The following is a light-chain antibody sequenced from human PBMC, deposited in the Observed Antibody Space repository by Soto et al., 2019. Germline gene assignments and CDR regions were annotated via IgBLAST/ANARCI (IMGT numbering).Light chain of an antibody. V-gene: IGLV2-8*01. Sequence: QSVLTQPSSASGSPGQSVTISCTGTSSDVGGYNYVSWYQQHPGKAPKLMIYEVSKRPSGVPDRFSGSKSGNTASLTVSGLQAEDEADYYCSSYAGSNNFRVFGGGTKLTVL. J-gene: IGLJ2*01. CDR1: SSDVGGYNY. CDR2: EVS. CDR3: SSYAGSNNFRV.